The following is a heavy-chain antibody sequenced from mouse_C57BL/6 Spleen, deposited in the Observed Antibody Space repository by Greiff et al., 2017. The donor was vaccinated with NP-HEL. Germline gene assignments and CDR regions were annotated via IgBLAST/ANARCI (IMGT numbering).Heavy chain of an antibody. CDR1: GYTFTSYW. J-gene: IGHJ1*03. Sequence: QVQLQQPGAELVRPGTSVKLSCKASGYTFTSYWMHWVKQRPGQGLEWIGVIDPSDSYTNYNQKFKGKATLTVDTSSSTAYMQLSSLTSEDSAVYYCARWLLPRYFDVWGTGTTVTVSS. D-gene: IGHD2-3*01. CDR2: IDPSDSYT. CDR3: ARWLLPRYFDV. V-gene: IGHV1-59*01.